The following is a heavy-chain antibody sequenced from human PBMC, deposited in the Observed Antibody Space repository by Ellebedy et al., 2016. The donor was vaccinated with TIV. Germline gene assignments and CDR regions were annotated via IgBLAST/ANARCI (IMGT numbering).Heavy chain of an antibody. CDR2: IYYSGST. CDR3: ARGHGSSWYHVTHYYYGMDV. CDR1: GGSINTYY. V-gene: IGHV4-59*01. J-gene: IGHJ6*02. D-gene: IGHD6-13*01. Sequence: SETLSLTXTVSGGSINTYYWTWIRQPPGRGLEWIGNIYYSGSTSYNPSLKSRVTISVDTSKNQFSLKLSSVTAADTAVYYCARGHGSSWYHVTHYYYGMDVWGQGTTVTVSS.